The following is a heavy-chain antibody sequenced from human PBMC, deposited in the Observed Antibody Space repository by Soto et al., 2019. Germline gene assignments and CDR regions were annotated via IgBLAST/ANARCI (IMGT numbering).Heavy chain of an antibody. V-gene: IGHV3-21*01. CDR1: GFTFSSYC. Sequence: EVQLVESGGGLVKPGGSLRLSCAASGFTFSSYCMSWVRQAPGKGLEWVSSISSRSSSIYYADSVKGRFTISRYNAQNALDLQVNSLRGEDLAVHNCARMQLGYDGFDIWGQGTLVTVSS. J-gene: IGHJ3*02. D-gene: IGHD6-6*01. CDR2: ISSRSSSI. CDR3: ARMQLGYDGFDI.